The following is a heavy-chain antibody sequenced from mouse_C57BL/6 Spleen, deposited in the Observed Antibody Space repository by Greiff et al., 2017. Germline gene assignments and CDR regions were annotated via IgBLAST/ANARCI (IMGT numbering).Heavy chain of an antibody. V-gene: IGHV1-26*01. CDR1: GYTFTDYY. CDR3: ARRGYYDPFAY. Sequence: EVKLQQSGPELVKPGASVKISCKASGYTFTDYYMNWVKQSHGKSLEWIGDINPNNGGTSYNQKFKGKATLTVDKSSSTAYMELRSLTSEDSAVYYCARRGYYDPFAYWGQGTLVTVSA. J-gene: IGHJ3*01. CDR2: INPNNGGT. D-gene: IGHD2-4*01.